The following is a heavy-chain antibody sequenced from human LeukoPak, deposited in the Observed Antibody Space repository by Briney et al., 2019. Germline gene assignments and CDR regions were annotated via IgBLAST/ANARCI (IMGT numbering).Heavy chain of an antibody. CDR1: GGTFSSYA. V-gene: IGHV1-69*01. Sequence: ASVKVSCRASGGTFSSYAISWVRQAPGQGLEWMGGIIPIFGTANYAQKFQGRVTITADESTSTAYMELSSLRSEDTAVFYCAGSLKFITMIPHYWGQGTLVTVSS. CDR2: IIPIFGTA. D-gene: IGHD3-22*01. CDR3: AGSLKFITMIPHY. J-gene: IGHJ4*02.